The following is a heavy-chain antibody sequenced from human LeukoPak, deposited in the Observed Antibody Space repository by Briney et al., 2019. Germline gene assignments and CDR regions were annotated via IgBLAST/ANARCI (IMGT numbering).Heavy chain of an antibody. D-gene: IGHD3-22*01. CDR1: GFTFSSYW. Sequence: GGSLRLSCAATGFTFSSYWMSWVRQAPGKGLEWVANIKEDGSEKHYVDSVKGRFTISRDNAKNSLYLQMNSLRAEDTAVYYCAREHYYDSSGYPVYWGQGTLVTVSS. J-gene: IGHJ4*02. V-gene: IGHV3-7*01. CDR2: IKEDGSEK. CDR3: AREHYYDSSGYPVY.